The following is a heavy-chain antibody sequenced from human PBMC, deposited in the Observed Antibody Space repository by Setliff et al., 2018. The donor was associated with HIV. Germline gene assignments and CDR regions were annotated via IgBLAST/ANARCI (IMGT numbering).Heavy chain of an antibody. CDR1: GGTFSSYG. D-gene: IGHD6-19*01. CDR2: IIPIFGTA. J-gene: IGHJ6*03. V-gene: IGHV1-69*13. CDR3: ARGESIAVAYYHYYYMDV. Sequence: SVKVSCKASGGTFSSYGISWVRQAPGQGLEWMGGIIPIFGTANYAQKFQGGVTITADESTSTAYMELSSLRSEDTAVYYCARGESIAVAYYHYYYMDVWGKGTTVTVSS.